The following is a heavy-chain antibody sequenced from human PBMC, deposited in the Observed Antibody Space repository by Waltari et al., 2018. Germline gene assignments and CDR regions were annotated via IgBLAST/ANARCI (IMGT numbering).Heavy chain of an antibody. CDR2: IWYDGSNK. Sequence: QVQLVESGGGVVQPGRSLRLSCAASGFTFSSYGMHWVRQAPGKGLEWVAVIWYDGSNKYYADSVKGRFTISRDNSKNTLYLQMNSLRAEDTAVYYCAKARGYWGDAFDIWGQGTMVTVSS. V-gene: IGHV3-33*06. J-gene: IGHJ3*02. CDR3: AKARGYWGDAFDI. CDR1: GFTFSSYG. D-gene: IGHD6-25*01.